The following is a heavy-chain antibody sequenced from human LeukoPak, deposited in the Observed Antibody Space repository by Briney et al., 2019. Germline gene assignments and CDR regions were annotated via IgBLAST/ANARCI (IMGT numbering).Heavy chain of an antibody. J-gene: IGHJ4*02. Sequence: GGALRLSCAASGFTFSSYAMHWVRQAPGKGLEWVAVISYGESNKYYADSVKGRFTISRDNSKNTLYLQMNSLRAEDTAVYYCARDRSPIAAAALDYWGQGTLGTVSA. V-gene: IGHV3-30-3*01. CDR2: ISYGESNK. CDR3: ARDRSPIAAAALDY. D-gene: IGHD6-13*01. CDR1: GFTFSSYA.